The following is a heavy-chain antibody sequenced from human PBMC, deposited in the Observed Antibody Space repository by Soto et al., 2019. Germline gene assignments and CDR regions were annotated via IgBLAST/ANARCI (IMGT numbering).Heavy chain of an antibody. Sequence: QVQLVQSGAEVRKPGSSVKVSCTASGGTFSRHAISWVRQAPGQGLEWMGGIIPIFGTANHAQKFQGRVTIIADESTSTVYMELSSLRSEDTAMYYCAREWGYDSNDYYYAYWGQGTLVIVSS. D-gene: IGHD3-22*01. J-gene: IGHJ4*02. V-gene: IGHV1-69*01. CDR3: AREWGYDSNDYYYAY. CDR2: IIPIFGTA. CDR1: GGTFSRHA.